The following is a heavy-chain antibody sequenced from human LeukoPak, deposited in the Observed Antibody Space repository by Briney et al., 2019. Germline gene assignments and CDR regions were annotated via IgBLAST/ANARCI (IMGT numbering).Heavy chain of an antibody. CDR3: ARDQGVSVRGVRASYMDV. J-gene: IGHJ6*03. V-gene: IGHV3-7*01. CDR2: IKEDGSEK. CDR1: GFNFSSYW. Sequence: PGGSLRLSCAVSGFNFSSYWMTWVRQAPGKGLEWLAMIKEDGSEKNYVDSVKGRFTISRDNARNSLYLQINSLRAEDTAVYYCARDQGVSVRGVRASYMDVWGKGTTVTVSS. D-gene: IGHD3-10*01.